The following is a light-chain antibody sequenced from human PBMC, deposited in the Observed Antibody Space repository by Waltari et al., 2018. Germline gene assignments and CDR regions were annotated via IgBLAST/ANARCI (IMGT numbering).Light chain of an antibody. V-gene: IGLV2-14*01. CDR3: SSYTTSSAPGV. Sequence: QSALTQPASVSGSPGQSITISCSGTDSDVGAYDFVSWYQQHPGKAPHLIIYAVTNRPSGISNRFPASKSGNTASLTIAGRQAEDEADYYCSSYTTSSAPGVFGTGTSVTAL. J-gene: IGLJ1*01. CDR2: AVT. CDR1: DSDVGAYDF.